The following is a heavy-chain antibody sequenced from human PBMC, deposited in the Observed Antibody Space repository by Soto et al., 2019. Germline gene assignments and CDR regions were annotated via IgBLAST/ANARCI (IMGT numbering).Heavy chain of an antibody. CDR1: GYTFTGYY. CDR3: AVAGLPFEY. V-gene: IGHV1-2*02. D-gene: IGHD6-19*01. CDR2: INPNSGYT. Sequence: QVQLVQSGAEVKKPGASVKVSCKTSGYTFTGYYIHWVRQAPGQGLEWMALINPNSGYTNYGHKFQGRVTLTRDTSINTVYMEVTSLRFDDTAVYYCAVAGLPFEYWGQGTLVTVFS. J-gene: IGHJ4*02.